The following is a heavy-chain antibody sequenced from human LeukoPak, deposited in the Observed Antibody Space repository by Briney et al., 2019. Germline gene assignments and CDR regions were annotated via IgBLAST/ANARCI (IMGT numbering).Heavy chain of an antibody. CDR2: IAYDGNDK. CDR3: ARDRCSSTSCYLLAPLGNSPDSFDI. D-gene: IGHD2-2*01. CDR1: GFTFSSRG. V-gene: IGHV3-30*03. Sequence: GGSLRLSCEASGFTFSSRGMHWVRQAPGKGPEWVAVIAYDGNDKFYAESVKGRFTISRDNSKNTVHLQMNSLRSDDTAVYYCARDRCSSTSCYLLAPLGNSPDSFDIWGQGTMVTVSS. J-gene: IGHJ3*02.